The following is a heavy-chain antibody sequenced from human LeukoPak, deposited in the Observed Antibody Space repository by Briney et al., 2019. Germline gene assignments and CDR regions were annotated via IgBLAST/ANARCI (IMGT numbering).Heavy chain of an antibody. CDR3: ARAPSEIGGYYPEYFRH. Sequence: GGSLRLSCAASGFTFSSYWMHWVRQAPGKGLVWVSRIKGDGNTNYADSVKGRFAISRDNAKNTVSLQMNSLRTEDTGVYYCARAPSEIGGYYPEYFRHWGQGTLVTVSS. CDR1: GFTFSSYW. J-gene: IGHJ1*01. D-gene: IGHD3-22*01. V-gene: IGHV3-74*01. CDR2: IKGDGNT.